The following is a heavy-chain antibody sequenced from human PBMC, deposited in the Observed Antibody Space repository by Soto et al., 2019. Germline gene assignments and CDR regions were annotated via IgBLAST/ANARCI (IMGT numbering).Heavy chain of an antibody. Sequence: SVKVSCKASGGTFSSYAISWVRQAPGQGLEWMGGIIPIFGTANYAQKFQGRVTITADESTSTAYMELSSLRSEDTAVYYCARDGDCSGGSCYSDYYGMDVWGQGTRVTFSS. D-gene: IGHD2-15*01. J-gene: IGHJ6*02. CDR2: IIPIFGTA. CDR1: GGTFSSYA. CDR3: ARDGDCSGGSCYSDYYGMDV. V-gene: IGHV1-69*13.